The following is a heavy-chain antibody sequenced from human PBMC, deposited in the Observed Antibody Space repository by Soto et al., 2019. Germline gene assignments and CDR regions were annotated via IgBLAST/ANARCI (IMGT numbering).Heavy chain of an antibody. CDR1: GYTFTSYA. Sequence: QVQLVQSGAEVKKPGASVKVSCKASGYTFTSYAMHWVRQAPGQRLEWMGWINAGNGNTKYSQKFQGRVTITRDTSASTAYIGLSSLRSEDTAVYCCASHCSSTSCYGYYYYGMDVWGQGTTVTVSS. V-gene: IGHV1-3*01. D-gene: IGHD2-2*01. CDR2: INAGNGNT. CDR3: ASHCSSTSCYGYYYYGMDV. J-gene: IGHJ6*02.